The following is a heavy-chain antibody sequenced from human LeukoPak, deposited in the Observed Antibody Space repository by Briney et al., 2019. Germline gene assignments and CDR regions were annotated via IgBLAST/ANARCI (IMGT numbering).Heavy chain of an antibody. CDR2: INTNTGNP. D-gene: IGHD3-3*01. J-gene: IGHJ6*03. CDR3: ARPVYDFWSGYYRTYYYYMDV. CDR1: GYTFTIYG. Sequence: VASVRVSCKASGYTFTIYGISWVRQAPGQGLEWMGWINTNTGNPTYAQGFTGRFVFSLDTSVSTAYLQISSLKAEDTAVYYCARPVYDFWSGYYRTYYYYMDVWGKGTTVTVSS. V-gene: IGHV7-4-1*02.